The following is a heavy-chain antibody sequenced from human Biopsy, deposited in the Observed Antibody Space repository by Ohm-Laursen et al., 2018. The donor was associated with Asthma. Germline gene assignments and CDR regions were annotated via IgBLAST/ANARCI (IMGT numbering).Heavy chain of an antibody. V-gene: IGHV3-53*01. CDR2: IYSGGTS. Sequence: SLRLSCSASGFNFTTYAIAWIRQAPGRGLEWVSVIYSGGTSHTADSVRGRFTISRDFSKNTVYLQMHSLRAEDTAVYYCARGDSSNWSHYYFDYWGQGTLVTVSS. D-gene: IGHD3-22*01. CDR3: ARGDSSNWSHYYFDY. J-gene: IGHJ4*02. CDR1: GFNFTTYA.